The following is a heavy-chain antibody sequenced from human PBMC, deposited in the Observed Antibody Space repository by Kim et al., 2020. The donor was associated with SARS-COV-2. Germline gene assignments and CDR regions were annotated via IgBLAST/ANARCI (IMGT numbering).Heavy chain of an antibody. V-gene: IGHV4-39*01. Sequence: SETLSLTCTVPGGSISSSSYYWGWIRQPPGKGLEWIGSIYYSGSTYYNPSLKSRVTISVDTSKNQFSLKLSSVTAADTAVYYCARHSGPGLRRPFDYWGQGTLVTVPS. J-gene: IGHJ4*02. CDR2: IYYSGST. CDR1: GGSISSSSYY. CDR3: ARHSGPGLRRPFDY. D-gene: IGHD4-17*01.